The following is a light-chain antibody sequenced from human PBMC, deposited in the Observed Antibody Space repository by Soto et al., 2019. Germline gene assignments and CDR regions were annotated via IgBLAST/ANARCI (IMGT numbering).Light chain of an antibody. J-gene: IGKJ4*01. CDR1: QSVSSSY. CDR2: GAS. Sequence: EIVLTQSPGTLSLSPGERATLSCRASQSVSSSYLAWYQQKPGQAPRLLIYGASSRATGIPDRFSGSGSGTDSTLTISRLEPEDFAVYYCQQYGSSPLLTFGGGTKVDI. V-gene: IGKV3-20*01. CDR3: QQYGSSPLLT.